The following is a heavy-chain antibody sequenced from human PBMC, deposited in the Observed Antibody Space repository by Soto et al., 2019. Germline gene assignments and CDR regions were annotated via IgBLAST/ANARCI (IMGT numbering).Heavy chain of an antibody. CDR3: ARDQNGGPHFDY. D-gene: IGHD3-16*01. CDR1: GASISSYY. V-gene: IGHV4-59*01. J-gene: IGHJ4*02. Sequence: QVQLQESGPGLVKPSETLSLTCTVSGASISSYYWSWIRQPPGKGLEWVGFIFHSGSTNCNPSLKSRVTFSVDTSKNRFSLKLTSVTAADTAVYYCARDQNGGPHFDYWGQGILITVSS. CDR2: IFHSGST.